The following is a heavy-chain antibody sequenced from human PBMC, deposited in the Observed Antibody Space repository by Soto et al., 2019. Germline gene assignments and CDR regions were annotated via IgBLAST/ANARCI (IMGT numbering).Heavy chain of an antibody. Sequence: ASVKVSCKASGYTFTSYGISWVRQAPGQGLEWMGWISAYNGNTNYAQKLQGRVTMTTDTSTSTAYMELRSLRSDDTAVYYCAREVGDFWGGYYSSFDYWGQGTLVTVSS. J-gene: IGHJ4*02. CDR2: ISAYNGNT. D-gene: IGHD3-3*01. CDR1: GYTFTSYG. V-gene: IGHV1-18*01. CDR3: AREVGDFWGGYYSSFDY.